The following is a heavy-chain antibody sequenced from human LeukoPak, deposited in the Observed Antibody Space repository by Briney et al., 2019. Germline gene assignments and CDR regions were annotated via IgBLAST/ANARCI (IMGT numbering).Heavy chain of an antibody. CDR3: ASGYCSSTSCYHPLDY. V-gene: IGHV1-69*05. Sequence: SVKVSCKASGGTFSSYAISWVRQAPGQGLEWMGGIIPIFGTANYAQKFQGRVTITTDESTSTAYMELSSLRSEDTAVYYCASGYCSSTSCYHPLDYWGQGTLVTVSS. D-gene: IGHD2-2*03. CDR2: IIPIFGTA. J-gene: IGHJ4*02. CDR1: GGTFSSYA.